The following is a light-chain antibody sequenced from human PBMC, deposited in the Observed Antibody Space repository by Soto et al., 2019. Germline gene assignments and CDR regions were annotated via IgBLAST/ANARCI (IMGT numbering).Light chain of an antibody. CDR3: QQSYSPREYT. CDR1: QSISSY. J-gene: IGKJ2*01. V-gene: IGKV1-39*01. CDR2: DSF. Sequence: DIQMTQSPSSLSASVGDRVTITCRASQSISSYLNWNQQKPGKAPKLLIYDSFSLQSGVPSRFSGSGSGTDFTLTISSLQPEDFATYYCQQSYSPREYTFGQGTKLEIK.